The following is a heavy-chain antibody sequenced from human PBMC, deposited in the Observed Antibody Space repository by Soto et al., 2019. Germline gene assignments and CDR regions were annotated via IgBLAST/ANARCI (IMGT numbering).Heavy chain of an antibody. CDR1: GGSISSVGYS. J-gene: IGHJ4*01. Sequence: QVQLQESGPGLVKPSQTLSLTCTVSGGSISSVGYSWSWIRQHPGKGLEWIGHIYDSGSTSYNPYLESRITMSIDTSKNQFSLRLSSVTDADTAVYYCARGGVFGATTDFDFWGHGTLVTVSS. CDR2: IYDSGST. CDR3: ARGGVFGATTDFDF. D-gene: IGHD5-12*01. V-gene: IGHV4-31*03.